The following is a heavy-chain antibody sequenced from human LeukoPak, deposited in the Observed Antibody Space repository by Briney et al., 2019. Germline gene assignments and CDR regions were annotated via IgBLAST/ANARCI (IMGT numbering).Heavy chain of an antibody. Sequence: GGSLRLSCAASGFTFSSYSMNWVRQAPGQGLEWVSSISSSSSYIYYADSVKGRFTISKDNAKSTLTLQMNSLRAEDTAVYYCAKEMGVVLMVYALDYWGQGNLVTVSS. CDR2: ISSSSSYI. D-gene: IGHD2-8*01. V-gene: IGHV3-21*04. CDR1: GFTFSSYS. J-gene: IGHJ4*02. CDR3: AKEMGVVLMVYALDY.